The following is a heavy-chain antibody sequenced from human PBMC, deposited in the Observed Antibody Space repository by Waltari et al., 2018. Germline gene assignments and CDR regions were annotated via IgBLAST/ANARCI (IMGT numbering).Heavy chain of an antibody. Sequence: VHLQESGPGLVKPSETLSLTCGVSDYSIRSGYFCGWTRQPPGKGLEWIGSWYRSGSTYYNPSLQSRVTISADTSKNQFSLNLTSVTAADTAVYYCARVSSSWYLGDYFYYGVDVWGQGATVTVSS. V-gene: IGHV4-38-2*01. CDR2: WYRSGST. CDR1: DYSIRSGYF. J-gene: IGHJ6*01. D-gene: IGHD6-13*01. CDR3: ARVSSSWYLGDYFYYGVDV.